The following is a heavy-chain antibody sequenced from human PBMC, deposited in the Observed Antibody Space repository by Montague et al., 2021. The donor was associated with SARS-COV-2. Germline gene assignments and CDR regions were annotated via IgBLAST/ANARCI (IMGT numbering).Heavy chain of an antibody. CDR1: GHSVIVEL. J-gene: IGHJ3*01. CDR3: ERGQVTISAVLIMLPAAGAIDV. D-gene: IGHD3-3*01. CDR2: VSRSGSD. Sequence: SETLSLTCAGDGHSVIVELWRRMGQYPSEGQEPLKDVSRSGSDNNNPSLKNRVTISVYKSKNQISLKLTSVTAADTATYYCERGQVTISAVLIMLPAAGAIDVWGQGTTGTVSS. V-gene: IGHV4-34*01.